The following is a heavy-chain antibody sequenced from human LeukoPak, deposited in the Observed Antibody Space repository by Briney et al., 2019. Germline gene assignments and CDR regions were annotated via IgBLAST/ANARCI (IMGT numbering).Heavy chain of an antibody. V-gene: IGHV3-23*01. D-gene: IGHD1-26*01. CDR2: ISGSGGST. CDR3: AKDRGWELLRARFDY. CDR1: GFTFSSYA. Sequence: GGSLRLSCAASGFTFSSYAMSWVRQAPGKGLEWVSAISGSGGSTYYADSVKGRFTISRDNSKNTLYLQMNSLRAEDTAVYYCAKDRGWELLRARFDYWGQGTLVTVSS. J-gene: IGHJ4*02.